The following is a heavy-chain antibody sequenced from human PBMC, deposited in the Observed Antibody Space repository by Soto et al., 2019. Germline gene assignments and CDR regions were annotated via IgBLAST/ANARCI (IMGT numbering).Heavy chain of an antibody. CDR2: INPSGGST. CDR3: ARDRTTVTTKVYYYGMDV. CDR1: GYTFTSYY. V-gene: IGHV1-46*01. D-gene: IGHD4-17*01. J-gene: IGHJ6*02. Sequence: ASVKVSCKASGYTFTSYYMHWVRQAPGQGLGWMGIINPSGGSTSYAQKFQGRVTMTRDTSTSTVYMELSSLRSEDTAVYYCARDRTTVTTKVYYYGMDVWGQGTTVTVSS.